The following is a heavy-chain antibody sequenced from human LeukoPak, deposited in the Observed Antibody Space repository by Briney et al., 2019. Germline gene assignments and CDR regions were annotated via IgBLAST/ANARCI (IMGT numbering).Heavy chain of an antibody. CDR1: GGSISYYY. Sequence: SETLSLTCTVSGGSISYYYWSWIRQPAGGGLEWIGRIYISGSTNYNPSLKSRVTISIDKPNNQFFLKLNSVTAADTAVYYCARESPTYSSGWYKDFWGQGTLVTVSS. CDR3: ARESPTYSSGWYKDF. CDR2: IYISGST. J-gene: IGHJ4*02. V-gene: IGHV4-4*07. D-gene: IGHD6-19*01.